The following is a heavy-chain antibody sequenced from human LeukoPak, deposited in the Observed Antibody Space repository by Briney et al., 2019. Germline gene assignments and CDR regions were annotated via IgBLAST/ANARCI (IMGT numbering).Heavy chain of an antibody. Sequence: ASVKVSCKASGYIFTGYYMHWVRQAPGQGLEWMGWINPNSGGTNYAQKFQGRVTMTRDTSISTAYMELSRLRSDDTAVYYCPRDYGGSYFDYWGQGTLVTVSS. J-gene: IGHJ4*02. CDR3: PRDYGGSYFDY. D-gene: IGHD1-26*01. CDR1: GYIFTGYY. CDR2: INPNSGGT. V-gene: IGHV1-2*02.